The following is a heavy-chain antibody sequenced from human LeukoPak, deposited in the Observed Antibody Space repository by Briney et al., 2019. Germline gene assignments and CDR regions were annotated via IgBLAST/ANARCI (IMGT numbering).Heavy chain of an antibody. CDR3: AKDRASYYYYGMDV. CDR2: ISWNSGSI. CDR1: GFTFDDYA. V-gene: IGHV3-9*01. J-gene: IGHJ6*02. Sequence: GGSLRLSRAASGFTFDDYAMHWVRQAPGRGLEWVSGISWNSGSIGYADSVKGRFTISRDNAKNSLYLQVNSLRAEDTALYYCAKDRASYYYYGMDVWGQGTTVTVSS.